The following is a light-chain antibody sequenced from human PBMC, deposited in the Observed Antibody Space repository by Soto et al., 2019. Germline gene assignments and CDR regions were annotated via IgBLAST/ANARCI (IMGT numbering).Light chain of an antibody. CDR3: QQYNDWLNT. J-gene: IGKJ2*01. V-gene: IGKV3-15*01. CDR2: GAS. CDR1: QSVNSN. Sequence: EIVMTQSPATLSVSPGERATLSCRASQSVNSNLAWYQQKPGQAPRLLIYGASTRATGIPARFSGSGSGTEFTLTISSLQSEDFAVYYCQQYNDWLNTFGQGTKLEIK.